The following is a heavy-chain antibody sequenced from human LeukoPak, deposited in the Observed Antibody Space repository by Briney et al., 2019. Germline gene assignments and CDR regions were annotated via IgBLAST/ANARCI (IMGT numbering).Heavy chain of an antibody. CDR3: AKSNGYGLVDI. Sequence: SETLSLTCTVSGYSISSGYYWAWIRQPPGKGLEWIGSIFHTGSTYHNPSLKSRVTISVDTSKNQFSLKLNSVTAADTAVYYCAKSNGYGLVDIWGQGTMVTVSS. CDR1: GYSISSGYY. CDR2: IFHTGST. J-gene: IGHJ3*02. V-gene: IGHV4-38-2*02. D-gene: IGHD3-10*01.